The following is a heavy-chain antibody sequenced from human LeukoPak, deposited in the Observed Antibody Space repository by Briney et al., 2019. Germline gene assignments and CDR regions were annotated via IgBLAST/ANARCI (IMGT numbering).Heavy chain of an antibody. CDR2: ISYDGSNK. CDR1: GFTFSSYG. CDR3: AKSLAMSASGVEY. Sequence: GRSLRLSCAASGFTFSSYGMHWVRQAPGKGLEWVAVISYDGSNKYYADSVKGRFTISRDNSKNTLYLQMNSLRAEDTAIYYCAKSLAMSASGVEYWGQGTLVAVSS. V-gene: IGHV3-30*18. J-gene: IGHJ4*02.